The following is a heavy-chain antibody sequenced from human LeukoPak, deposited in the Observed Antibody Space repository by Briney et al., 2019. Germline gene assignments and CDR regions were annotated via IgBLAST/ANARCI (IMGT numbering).Heavy chain of an antibody. CDR3: TPGSERWVTAISRAAASH. CDR2: IKSKTDGRTT. Sequence: GGSMRLSCAASGFTFSNAWMSWVSQAPEKVLEWVGRIKSKTDGRTTDYAAPVKGRFTISRDDSTNTLYLQLHSLNTEDKAVDYCTPGSERWVTAISRAAASHRGQGTLVTVSS. J-gene: IGHJ4*02. V-gene: IGHV3-15*01. CDR1: GFTFSNAW. D-gene: IGHD2-21*02.